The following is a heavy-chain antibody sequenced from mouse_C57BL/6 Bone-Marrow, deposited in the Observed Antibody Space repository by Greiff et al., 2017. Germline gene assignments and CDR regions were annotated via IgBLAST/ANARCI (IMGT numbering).Heavy chain of an antibody. CDR2: IYPRSGNT. Sequence: QVQLQQSGAELARPGASVKLSCKASGYTFTSYGISWVKQRTGQGLEWIGEIYPRSGNTYYNEKFKGKATLTADKSSSTAYMELRSLTSEDSAVYFCARCDYYGSSRGFAYWGQGTLVTVSA. CDR1: GYTFTSYG. CDR3: ARCDYYGSSRGFAY. J-gene: IGHJ3*01. D-gene: IGHD1-1*01. V-gene: IGHV1-81*01.